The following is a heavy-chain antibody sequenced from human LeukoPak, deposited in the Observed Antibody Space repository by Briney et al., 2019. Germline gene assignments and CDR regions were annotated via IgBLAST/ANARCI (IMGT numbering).Heavy chain of an antibody. J-gene: IGHJ3*02. CDR3: ARESGSDAFDI. CDR2: ISAYNGDI. V-gene: IGHV1-18*01. Sequence: GASVKVSCKASGYTFTKYGVSWVRQAPGQGLEWMGWISAYNGDIKYAQRGKGGVTTTTDTSTSTVYMELRSLRSDDTAVYYCARESGSDAFDIWGQGTMVTVSS. CDR1: GYTFTKYG.